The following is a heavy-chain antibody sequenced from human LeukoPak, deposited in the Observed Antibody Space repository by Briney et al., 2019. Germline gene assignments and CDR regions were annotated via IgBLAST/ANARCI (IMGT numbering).Heavy chain of an antibody. CDR1: GFTFSDYY. J-gene: IGHJ4*02. D-gene: IGHD2-15*01. CDR3: AREDQPRGTFDY. Sequence: GGSLRLSCAASGFTFSDYYMSWVRQAPGKGLEWVSYISGSSGYTKYADSVKGRFTISRDNAKNSLYLQMNSLRAEDTALYYCAREDQPRGTFDYWGQGILVTVSS. V-gene: IGHV3-11*05. CDR2: ISGSSGYT.